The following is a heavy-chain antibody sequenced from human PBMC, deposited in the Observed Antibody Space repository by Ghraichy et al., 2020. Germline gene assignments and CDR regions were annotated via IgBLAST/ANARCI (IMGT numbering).Heavy chain of an antibody. V-gene: IGHV3-48*01. J-gene: IGHJ4*02. CDR3: ARDRGYSYFFDF. CDR1: GFTFSSYT. D-gene: IGHD5-18*01. CDR2: IGLTNSTI. Sequence: GGSLRLSCAASGFTFSSYTMNWVGQAPGKGLEWISYIGLTNSTIYYADSVKGRFTISRDNAKNSLYLQMNSLRAEDTAIYYCARDRGYSYFFDFWGQGTLVTVSS.